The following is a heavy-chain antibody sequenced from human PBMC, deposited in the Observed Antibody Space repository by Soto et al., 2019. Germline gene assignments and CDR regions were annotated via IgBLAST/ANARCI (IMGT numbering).Heavy chain of an antibody. V-gene: IGHV4-39*01. J-gene: IGHJ2*01. CDR1: GGSISSSNYY. D-gene: IGHD2-15*01. CDR2: MYYSGST. CDR3: ARTVVVVVAATRYFDL. Sequence: QLQLQESGPGLVKPSETLSLTCTVSGGSISSSNYYWGWIRQPPGKGLEWIGSMYYSGSTHYNPSLKRRLTISVDTSKNQFSLKLSSVTAADTAVYYCARTVVVVVAATRYFDLWGRGTLVIVSS.